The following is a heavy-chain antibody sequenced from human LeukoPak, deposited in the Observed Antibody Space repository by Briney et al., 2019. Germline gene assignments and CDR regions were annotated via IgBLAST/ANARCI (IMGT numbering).Heavy chain of an antibody. CDR3: ARDKWELLRGGKYYFDY. Sequence: GVSLRPSCAASGFTFSSYSMNGVRQAPGKGLEWVSYISSSSSTIYYADSVKGRFTISRDNAKNSLYLQMNSLRAEDTAVYYCARDKWELLRGGKYYFDYWGQGTLVTVSS. CDR1: GFTFSSYS. D-gene: IGHD1-26*01. J-gene: IGHJ4*02. CDR2: ISSSSSTI. V-gene: IGHV3-48*01.